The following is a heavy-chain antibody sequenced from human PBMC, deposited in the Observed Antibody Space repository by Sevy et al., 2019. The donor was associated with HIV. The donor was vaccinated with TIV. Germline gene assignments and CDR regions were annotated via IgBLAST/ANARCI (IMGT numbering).Heavy chain of an antibody. CDR3: ARDIRNYYDYYYMDV. J-gene: IGHJ6*03. V-gene: IGHV4-4*07. CDR1: GDSISSYY. CDR2: IYPSGST. D-gene: IGHD1-7*01. Sequence: SETLSLTCTVSGDSISSYYWSWTRQPAGKGLEWIGRIYPSGSTNYNPSLKSRVTMSLDTSKNQFSLKLSSLTAADTAVYYCARDIRNYYDYYYMDVWGKGTTVTVSS.